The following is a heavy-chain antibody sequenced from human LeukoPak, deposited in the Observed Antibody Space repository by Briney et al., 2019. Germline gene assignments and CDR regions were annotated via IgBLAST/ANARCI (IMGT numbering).Heavy chain of an antibody. CDR2: ISGSGDRT. V-gene: IGHV3-23*01. D-gene: IGHD3-22*01. CDR3: AKRDNNDYYTGLHVFDI. Sequence: GGSLRLSCAASGFTFSSCAMTWVRQAPGKGPEWVSGISGSGDRTYYTDSVKGRFTISRDNSKNTLDLQMNSLRAEDTAVYYCAKRDNNDYYTGLHVFDIWGQGTMVTVSS. CDR1: GFTFSSCA. J-gene: IGHJ3*02.